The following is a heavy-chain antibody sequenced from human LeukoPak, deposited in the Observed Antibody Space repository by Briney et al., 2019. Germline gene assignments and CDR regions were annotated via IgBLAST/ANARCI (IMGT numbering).Heavy chain of an antibody. CDR2: IRYDGSNK. CDR3: AKGGLTTGAFEI. D-gene: IGHD4-11*01. Sequence: GGSLRLSCAASGFTFSSYGMHWVRQAPGKGLEWVAFIRYDGSNKYYADSVKGRFTISRDSSKNTLYPQMNSLRAEDTAVYYCAKGGLTTGAFEIWGQGTMVIVSS. V-gene: IGHV3-30*02. J-gene: IGHJ3*02. CDR1: GFTFSSYG.